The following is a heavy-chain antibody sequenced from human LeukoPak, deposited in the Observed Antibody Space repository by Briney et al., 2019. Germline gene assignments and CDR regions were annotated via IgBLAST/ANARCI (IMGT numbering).Heavy chain of an antibody. CDR3: ARESESSGWYDY. CDR2: INSKTSSA. V-gene: IGHV3-21*04. CDR1: EFTFSSYG. D-gene: IGHD6-19*01. J-gene: IGHJ4*02. Sequence: GGSLRLSCAASEFTFSSYGMIWVRQAPGKGLEWVSTINSKTSSAFYADSVKGRFTISRDNSKNSLYLQMNSLRSDDTALYYCARESESSGWYDYWGQGTLVTVSS.